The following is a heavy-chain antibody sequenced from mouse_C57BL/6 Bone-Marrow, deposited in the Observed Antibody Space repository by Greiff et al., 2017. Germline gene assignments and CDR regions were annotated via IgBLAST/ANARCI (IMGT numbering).Heavy chain of an antibody. Sequence: VQLKQSGPELVKPGASVKISCKASGYSFTGYFMNWVMQSHGKSLEWIGRINPYNGDTFYNQKFKGKATLTVDKSSSTAHMELRSLTSEDSAVYYCARGYGSTPFAYWGQGTLVTVSA. J-gene: IGHJ3*01. V-gene: IGHV1-20*01. CDR2: INPYNGDT. D-gene: IGHD1-1*01. CDR1: GYSFTGYF. CDR3: ARGYGSTPFAY.